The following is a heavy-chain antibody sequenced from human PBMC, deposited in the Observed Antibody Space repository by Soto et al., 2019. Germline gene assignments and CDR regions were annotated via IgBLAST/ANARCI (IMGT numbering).Heavy chain of an antibody. CDR1: GYTFTSYA. V-gene: IGHV1-3*01. CDR2: INAGNGNT. D-gene: IGHD3-22*01. J-gene: IGHJ4*02. Sequence: ASVKVSCKASGYTFTSYAMHWVRQAPGQRLEWMGWINAGNGNTKYSQKFQGRVTITRDTSASTAYMELSSLRSEDTAVYYCARVGRVNYYDSSGFLDYWGQGTMVTVSS. CDR3: ARVGRVNYYDSSGFLDY.